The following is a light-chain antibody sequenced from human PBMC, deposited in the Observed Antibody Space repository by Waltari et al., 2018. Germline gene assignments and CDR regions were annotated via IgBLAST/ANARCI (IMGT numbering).Light chain of an antibody. V-gene: IGKV6-21*01. CDR1: HSIGGR. CDR2: YAS. J-gene: IGKJ2*03. Sequence: EIVLTQSPAFQSVTLKEKVTITCRASHSIGGRLHWYQQKPDQSPKILIMYASQSYSGVPSSFRCSGSRTDFTLTIDDLEAEDAATYYCHHSDSLPYSFGQGTKLEIK. CDR3: HHSDSLPYS.